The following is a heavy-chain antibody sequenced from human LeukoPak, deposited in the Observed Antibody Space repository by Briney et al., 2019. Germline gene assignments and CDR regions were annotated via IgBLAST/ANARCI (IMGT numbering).Heavy chain of an antibody. CDR3: ARRAGAYSHPYDY. CDR2: IYSGGST. J-gene: IGHJ4*02. Sequence: GGSLRLSRAASVFTFSTYAMSWVRQAPGKGLEWVSVIYSGGSTYYADSVKGRFTISRDNSKNTLYLQMNSLRAEDTAVYYCARRAGAYSHPYDYWGQGTLVTVSS. V-gene: IGHV3-66*04. D-gene: IGHD4/OR15-4a*01. CDR1: VFTFSTYA.